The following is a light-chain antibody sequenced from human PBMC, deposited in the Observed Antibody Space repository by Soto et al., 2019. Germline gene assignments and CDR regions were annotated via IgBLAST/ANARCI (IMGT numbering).Light chain of an antibody. CDR1: QSTFTW. CDR3: QQYNRYPKT. V-gene: IGKV1-5*03. CDR2: KAS. Sequence: DVPMTQSPSTLSASVGDTVTITCRASQSTFTWLAWYQQKPGKSPKLLIYKASILENGVPSRFSACGSGTEFTLTITGLQPDDLATYYCQQYNRYPKTFGQGTKLEI. J-gene: IGKJ2*01.